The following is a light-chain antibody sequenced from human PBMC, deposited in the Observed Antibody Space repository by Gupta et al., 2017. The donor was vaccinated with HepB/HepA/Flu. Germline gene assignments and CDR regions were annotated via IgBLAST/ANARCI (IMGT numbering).Light chain of an antibody. CDR1: QSISSW. CDR2: KAS. J-gene: IGKJ2*01. Sequence: DIKMTQSPSTLSASVGDRVTITCRASQSISSWLDWYQQKPGKAPKLLIYKASSLESGVPSRFSGSGSGTEFTLTISSLQPDDFATYYCQQDNSYSAFGQGTKLEIK. CDR3: QQDNSYSA. V-gene: IGKV1-5*03.